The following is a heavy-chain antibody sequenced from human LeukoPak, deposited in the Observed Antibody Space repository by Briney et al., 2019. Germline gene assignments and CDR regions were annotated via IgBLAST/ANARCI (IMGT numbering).Heavy chain of an antibody. CDR1: GDSLNTNTW. J-gene: IGHJ4*02. D-gene: IGHD3-3*01. V-gene: IGHV4-4*02. Sequence: SGTLSLTCAVSGDSLNTNTWWSWVRQPPGKGLEWTGEIFHSGSTNYHPSLESRLTISMDKSKNSFSLRLTSVTAADTAVYYCAREIFGARAFQYWGQGILVTVSS. CDR2: IFHSGST. CDR3: AREIFGARAFQY.